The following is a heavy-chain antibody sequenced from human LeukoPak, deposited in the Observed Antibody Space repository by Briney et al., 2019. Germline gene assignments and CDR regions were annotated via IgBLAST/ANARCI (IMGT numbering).Heavy chain of an antibody. CDR2: IYHSGST. V-gene: IGHV4-30-2*01. D-gene: IGHD1-26*01. Sequence: SETLSLTCTVSGGSISSGGYYWSWIRQPPGKGLEWIGYIYHSGSTYYNPSLKSRVTISVDRSKNQFSLKLSSVTAADTAVYYCARDNGNIVGATLFDYWGQGTLVTVSS. J-gene: IGHJ4*02. CDR3: ARDNGNIVGATLFDY. CDR1: GGSISSGGYY.